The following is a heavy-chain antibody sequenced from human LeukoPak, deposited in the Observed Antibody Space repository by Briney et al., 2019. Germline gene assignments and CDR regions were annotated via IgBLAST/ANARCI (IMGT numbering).Heavy chain of an antibody. CDR3: ARAIFTYYYDS. D-gene: IGHD3-22*01. CDR2: INHSGST. CDR1: GGSFSGYY. Sequence: SETLSLTCAVYGGSFSGYYWSWIRQPPGKGLEWIGEINHSGSTNYNPSLKSRVTISVDTSKNQFSLKLSSVTAADTAVYYCARAIFTYYYDSWGQGTLVTVSS. J-gene: IGHJ4*02. V-gene: IGHV4-34*01.